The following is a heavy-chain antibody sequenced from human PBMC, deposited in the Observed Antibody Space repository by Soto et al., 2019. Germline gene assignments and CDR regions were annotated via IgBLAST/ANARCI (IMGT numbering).Heavy chain of an antibody. CDR2: ISAYNGNT. D-gene: IGHD2-2*01. Sequence: QVQLVQSGAEVKKPGASVKVSCKASGYTFTSYGISWVRQAPGQGIEWMGWISAYNGNTNYAQKLQGRVTMTTDTSTSTAYRELRSLRSDDTAVYYCARDHRDIVVVPAAMGYWGQGTLVTVSS. CDR1: GYTFTSYG. V-gene: IGHV1-18*01. CDR3: ARDHRDIVVVPAAMGY. J-gene: IGHJ4*02.